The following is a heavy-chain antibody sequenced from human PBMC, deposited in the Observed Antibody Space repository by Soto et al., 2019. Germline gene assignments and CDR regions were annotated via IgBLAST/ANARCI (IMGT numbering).Heavy chain of an antibody. D-gene: IGHD3-10*01. V-gene: IGHV4-59*01. CDR2: IYYSGST. J-gene: IGHJ6*03. CDR1: GGSISSYY. Sequence: SETLSLTCTVSGGSISSYYWSWIRQPPGKGLEWIGYIYYSGSTNYNPSLKSRVTISVDTSKNQFSLKLSSVTAADTAVYYCARVNKAYGSGLRHYYYYMDVWGKGTTVTVSS. CDR3: ARVNKAYGSGLRHYYYYMDV.